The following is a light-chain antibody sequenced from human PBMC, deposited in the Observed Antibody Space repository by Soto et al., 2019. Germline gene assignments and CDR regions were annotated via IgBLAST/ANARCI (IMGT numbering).Light chain of an antibody. V-gene: IGKV3-20*01. Sequence: EIVLTQSPGTLSLSPWERATLSCRASQSVSNYLAWYQQKPGQAPRLLIYGASRRATVIPDRFSGSGSGTDFTLTISRLEPEDLAVYYCHQYGGSPQTFGQGTNVEIK. J-gene: IGKJ1*01. CDR3: HQYGGSPQT. CDR1: QSVSNY. CDR2: GAS.